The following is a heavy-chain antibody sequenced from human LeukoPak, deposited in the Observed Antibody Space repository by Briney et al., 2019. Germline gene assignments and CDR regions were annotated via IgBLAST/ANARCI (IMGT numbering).Heavy chain of an antibody. D-gene: IGHD5-12*01. J-gene: IGHJ1*01. Sequence: GESLRISCKGSGYSFTSYWITWVRQMPGEGLEWMGRIDPSDSYTNYSPSFQGHVTISADKSISTAYLQWSSLKASDTAVYYCAREDHVRLIQHWGQGTLVTVSS. CDR2: IDPSDSYT. CDR1: GYSFTSYW. V-gene: IGHV5-10-1*01. CDR3: AREDHVRLIQH.